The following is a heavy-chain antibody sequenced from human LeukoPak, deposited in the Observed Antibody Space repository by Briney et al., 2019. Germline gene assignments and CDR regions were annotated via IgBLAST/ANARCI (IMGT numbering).Heavy chain of an antibody. J-gene: IGHJ6*04. CDR3: AGDLVEDAAVTYRLYGMDV. Sequence: GRSLRLSCAASGFTFSSYAMHWVRQAPGKGLEWVAVISYDGSNKYYADSVKGRFTISRDNSKNTLYLQMNSLRAEDTAVYYCAGDLVEDAAVTYRLYGMDVWGKGTTVTVSS. CDR1: GFTFSSYA. CDR2: ISYDGSNK. D-gene: IGHD4-17*01. V-gene: IGHV3-30*04.